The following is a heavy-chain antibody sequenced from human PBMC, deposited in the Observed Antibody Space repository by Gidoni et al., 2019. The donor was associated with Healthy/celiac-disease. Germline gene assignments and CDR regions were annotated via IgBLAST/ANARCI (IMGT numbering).Heavy chain of an antibody. CDR2: IYHSGST. Sequence: QVQLQESGPGLVKPSGTLSLTYAVSGGSTSSSNWWSWVRQPPGKGLEWIGEIYHSGSTNYNTCLKSRVTISVHKSKNQFSLKLSSVTAADTAVYYCARVGYSSSWYYFDYWGQGTLVTVSS. V-gene: IGHV4-4*02. J-gene: IGHJ4*02. CDR1: GGSTSSSNW. D-gene: IGHD6-13*01. CDR3: ARVGYSSSWYYFDY.